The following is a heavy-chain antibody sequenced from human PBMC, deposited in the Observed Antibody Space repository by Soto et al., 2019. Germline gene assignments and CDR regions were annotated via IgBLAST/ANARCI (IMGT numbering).Heavy chain of an antibody. D-gene: IGHD3-3*01. J-gene: IGHJ4*02. V-gene: IGHV3-30*18. CDR2: ISYDGSNK. CDR3: AKAGNYDFWSGYYSSPTGYFDY. Sequence: PRWSLRLSCAASGFTCSSYGMHWFRQAPGKGLEWKAVISYDGSNKYYADSVKGRFTISRDNSKNTLYLQMNSLRAEDTAVYYCAKAGNYDFWSGYYSSPTGYFDYWGQGTLVTVSS. CDR1: GFTCSSYG.